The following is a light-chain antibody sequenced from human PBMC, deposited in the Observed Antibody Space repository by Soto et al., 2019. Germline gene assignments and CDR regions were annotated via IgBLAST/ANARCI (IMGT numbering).Light chain of an antibody. Sequence: QSALTQPASVSGSPGQSITISCTGTSSDVGIYNLVSWYQQHPGKAPKLMIYGDSTRPSGVSNRFSGSKSGNTASLTISGLQAEDEAYYYCCSYAGSSTVFGGGTKLTVL. CDR3: CSYAGSSTV. CDR1: SSDVGIYNL. J-gene: IGLJ2*01. V-gene: IGLV2-23*01. CDR2: GDS.